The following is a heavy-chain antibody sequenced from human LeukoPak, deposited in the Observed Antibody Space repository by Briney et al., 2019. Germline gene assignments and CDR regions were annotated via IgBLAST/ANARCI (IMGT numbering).Heavy chain of an antibody. CDR2: INTNTGNP. D-gene: IGHD5-18*01. CDR3: ARDPTDTAMGSCWYFDL. J-gene: IGHJ2*01. Sequence: GASVKVSCKASGYTFTSYAMNWVRQAPGQGLEWMGWINTNTGNPTYAQGFTGRFVFSLDTSVSTAYLQISSLKAEDTAVYYCARDPTDTAMGSCWYFDLWGRGTLVTVSS. CDR1: GYTFTSYA. V-gene: IGHV7-4-1*02.